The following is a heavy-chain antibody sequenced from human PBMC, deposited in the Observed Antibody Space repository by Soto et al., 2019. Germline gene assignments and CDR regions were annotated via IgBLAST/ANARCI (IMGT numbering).Heavy chain of an antibody. CDR3: TAPEDPDDWYGNYAFDI. J-gene: IGHJ3*02. V-gene: IGHV3-15*01. Sequence: EVQLVESGGGLVRPGGSLRLSCTASGFTFTNAWMHWVRQAPGKGLEWIGRLKRKTDGGATDYPAPVKGRFTISREDSKNTLYLQMNSLKTEDSAVYYCTAPEDPDDWYGNYAFDIWGQGTMVTVSS. CDR1: GFTFTNAW. CDR2: LKRKTDGGAT. D-gene: IGHD3-9*01.